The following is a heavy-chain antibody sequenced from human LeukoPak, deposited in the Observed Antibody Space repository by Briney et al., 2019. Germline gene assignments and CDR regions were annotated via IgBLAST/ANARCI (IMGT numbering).Heavy chain of an antibody. Sequence: SVALSLTCAVYGGSFSGYCWSWIRQPPGKGLEWLGEISHSGCTNYNPSLKSRVTISVDTSKNQFSLTLSSVTAADTAGYYCGRWRVIAAAGIDYWGQGTLVTVSS. J-gene: IGHJ4*02. D-gene: IGHD6-13*01. CDR1: GGSFSGYC. CDR2: ISHSGCT. CDR3: GRWRVIAAAGIDY. V-gene: IGHV4-34*01.